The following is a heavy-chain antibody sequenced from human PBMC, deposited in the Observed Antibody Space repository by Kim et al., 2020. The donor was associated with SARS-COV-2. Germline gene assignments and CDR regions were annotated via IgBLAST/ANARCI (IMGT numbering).Heavy chain of an antibody. J-gene: IGHJ4*02. CDR3: ARRPWGGFDR. D-gene: IGHD3-16*01. CDR2: INSDGSEI. Sequence: GGSLRLSCAASGFTFTKFWMTWVRQAPGKGLEWVANINSDGSEIYYVESVKGRLTISRDNAKNSLYLQMNSLRAEDTAVYYCARRPWGGFDRWGQGTLVTVSS. V-gene: IGHV3-7*01. CDR1: GFTFTKFW.